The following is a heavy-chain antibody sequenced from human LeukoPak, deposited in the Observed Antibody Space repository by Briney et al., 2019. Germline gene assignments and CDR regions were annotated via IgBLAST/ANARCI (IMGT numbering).Heavy chain of an antibody. Sequence: SVNVSCKASGGTFSSYAISWVRQAPGQGLEWMGGIIPIFGTANYAQKFQGRVTITADKSTSTAYMELSSLRSEDTAVYYCARGPPTVPNFDYWGQGTLVTVSS. J-gene: IGHJ4*02. CDR3: ARGPPTVPNFDY. CDR1: GGTFSSYA. CDR2: IIPIFGTA. D-gene: IGHD4-17*01. V-gene: IGHV1-69*06.